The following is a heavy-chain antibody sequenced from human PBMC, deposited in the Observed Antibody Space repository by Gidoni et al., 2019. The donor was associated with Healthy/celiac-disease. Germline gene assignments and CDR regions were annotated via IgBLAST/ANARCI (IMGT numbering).Heavy chain of an antibody. CDR1: GGTFSSYA. Sequence: QVQLVQSGAEVKKPGSSVKVSCKASGGTFSSYAISWVRQAPGQGLEWMGGIIPIFGTANYAQKFQGRVTITADESTSTAYMELSSLRSEDTAVYYCARGWNYYGSGSYPYYFDYWGQGTLVTVSS. CDR2: IIPIFGTA. V-gene: IGHV1-69*01. J-gene: IGHJ4*02. D-gene: IGHD3-10*01. CDR3: ARGWNYYGSGSYPYYFDY.